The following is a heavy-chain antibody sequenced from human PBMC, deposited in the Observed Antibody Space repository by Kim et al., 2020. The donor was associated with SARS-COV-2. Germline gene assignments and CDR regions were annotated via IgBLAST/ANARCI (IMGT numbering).Heavy chain of an antibody. CDR3: AKEGGIDWNYHDAFDI. J-gene: IGHJ3*02. Sequence: SVNGRFTISRDNSKHTLYLQMNSLRAEDTAVYYCAKEGGIDWNYHDAFDIWGQGKMVTVSS. D-gene: IGHD1-7*01. V-gene: IGHV3-23*01.